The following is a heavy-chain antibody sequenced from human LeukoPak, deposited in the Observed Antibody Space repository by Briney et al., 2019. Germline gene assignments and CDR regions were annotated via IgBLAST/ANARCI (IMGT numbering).Heavy chain of an antibody. D-gene: IGHD2-2*01. J-gene: IGHJ6*03. Sequence: GRSLRLSCAASGFTFSSYGMHWVRQAPGKGLEWVAVIWYDGSNKYYADSVKGRFTISRDNSKNTLYLQMNSLRAEDTAVYYCARDYCSSTSCPPYYYYYYMDVWGKGTTVTVSS. CDR3: ARDYCSSTSCPPYYYYYYMDV. CDR2: IWYDGSNK. CDR1: GFTFSSYG. V-gene: IGHV3-33*01.